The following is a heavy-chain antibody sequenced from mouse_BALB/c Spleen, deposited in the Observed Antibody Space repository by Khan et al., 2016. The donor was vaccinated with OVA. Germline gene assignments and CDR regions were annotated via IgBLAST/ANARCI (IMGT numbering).Heavy chain of an antibody. V-gene: IGHV1-9*01. CDR1: GYTFSMYW. D-gene: IGHD1-3*01. Sequence: VQLQQSGAELMKPGASVTISCKATGYTFSMYWIEWVKQRPGHGLEWIGDILPGRDNTNNNEKFKGKATFTADTSSNTAYMELSSLTSEDSAVDYCARGGYNPAMDYWGQGTSVTVSS. CDR3: ARGGYNPAMDY. CDR2: ILPGRDNT. J-gene: IGHJ4*01.